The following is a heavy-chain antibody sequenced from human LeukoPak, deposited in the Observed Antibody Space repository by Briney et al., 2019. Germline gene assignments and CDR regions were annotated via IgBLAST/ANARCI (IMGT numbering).Heavy chain of an antibody. CDR1: GGSFSGYY. D-gene: IGHD3-10*01. V-gene: IGHV4-34*01. Sequence: SETLSLTCAVYGGSFSGYYWSWIRQPPGKGLEWIGEINHSGSTNYNPSLKSRVTISVDTSKNQFSLKLSSVTAADTAVYYCARGALWFGNPNWFDPWGQGTLVTISS. CDR2: INHSGST. J-gene: IGHJ5*02. CDR3: ARGALWFGNPNWFDP.